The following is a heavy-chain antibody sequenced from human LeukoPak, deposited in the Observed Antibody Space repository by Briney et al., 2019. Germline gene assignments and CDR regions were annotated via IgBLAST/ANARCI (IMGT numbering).Heavy chain of an antibody. CDR1: GGSFSHYY. CDR2: INHSGST. Sequence: SETLSLTCAVYGGSFSHYYWSWIRQPPGKGLEWIGEINHSGSTNYDPSLKSRVTISVDTSKNQFSLKLSSVTAADTAVYYCARLSDSGGYLAKFDNWGQGTLVAVSS. V-gene: IGHV4-34*01. CDR3: ARLSDSGGYLAKFDN. D-gene: IGHD1-26*01. J-gene: IGHJ4*02.